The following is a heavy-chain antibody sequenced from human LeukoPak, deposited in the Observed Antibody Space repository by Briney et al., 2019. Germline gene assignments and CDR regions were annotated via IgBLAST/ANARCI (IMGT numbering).Heavy chain of an antibody. J-gene: IGHJ2*01. CDR3: ARVYYSSSYDYWYFDI. CDR2: INHSGST. CDR1: GGSLSGYY. Sequence: PSETLSLTCAVYGGSLSGYYWSWIRQPPGKGLEWIGEINHSGSTNYNPSLKSRVTISVDTSKNQFSLKLRSVTAADTAVYYCARVYYSSSYDYWYFDIWGRGTLVTVSS. V-gene: IGHV4-34*01. D-gene: IGHD6-13*01.